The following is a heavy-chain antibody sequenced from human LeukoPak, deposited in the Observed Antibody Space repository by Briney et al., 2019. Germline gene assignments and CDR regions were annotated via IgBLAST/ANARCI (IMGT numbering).Heavy chain of an antibody. V-gene: IGHV1-2*02. Sequence: ASVKVSCKASGYTFTSYYMNWVRQAPGQGLEWMGWINPDSGGTNFAENFQGRVTMTRDTSISTAYMELSSLRSDDTAVYYCARGGDGSGIYYNAEGDYWGQGTLVTVSS. CDR2: INPDSGGT. J-gene: IGHJ4*02. CDR3: ARGGDGSGIYYNAEGDY. D-gene: IGHD3-10*01. CDR1: GYTFTSYY.